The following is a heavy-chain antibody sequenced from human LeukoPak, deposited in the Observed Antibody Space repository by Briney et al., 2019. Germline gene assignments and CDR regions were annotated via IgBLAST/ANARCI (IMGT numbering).Heavy chain of an antibody. D-gene: IGHD3-22*01. CDR1: GGSISSSIYY. J-gene: IGHJ4*02. CDR2: IYYSGST. Sequence: PSETLSLTCTVSGGSISSSIYYWGWIRQPPGKGLEWIGSIYYSGSTYYNPSLKSRFTTSVDTPKNQFSLSLSSVTAADTAVYYCGRHRYYYGSGTRKSLDYWGQGTLVTVSS. CDR3: GRHRYYYGSGTRKSLDY. V-gene: IGHV4-39*01.